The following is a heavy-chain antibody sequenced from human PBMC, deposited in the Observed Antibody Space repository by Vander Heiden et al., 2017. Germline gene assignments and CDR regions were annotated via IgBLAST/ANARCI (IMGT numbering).Heavy chain of an antibody. CDR2: IAHDGAST. D-gene: IGHD2-8*02. CDR1: GLSMGEYA. Sequence: EVQVLASGGGLVQPGGALRLSCVVSGLSMGEYAMTGVRQAPGKGLEWVSGIAHDGASTHYADSVGGRFTISRDNSKNTVILQMNSLRDDDTATYYCAKDLHYWAACDVWGQGTTVIVSS. CDR3: AKDLHYWAACDV. V-gene: IGHV3-23*01. J-gene: IGHJ6*02.